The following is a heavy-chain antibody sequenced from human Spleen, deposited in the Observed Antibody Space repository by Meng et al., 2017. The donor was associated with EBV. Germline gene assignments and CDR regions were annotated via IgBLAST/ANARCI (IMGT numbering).Heavy chain of an antibody. CDR2: INHTGST. J-gene: IGHJ4*02. V-gene: IGHV4-34*01. CDR1: GASFSNFY. D-gene: IGHD5-24*01. Sequence: QLQHGGEGLLQPSQTLSLTCAVYGASFSNFYWSWLRQPPGKGLEWIGEINHTGSTDYNPSLKNRVTISVDTSKNQFSLKLNSVTAADTAVYYCARGNLFHEEYWGQGTLVTVSS. CDR3: ARGNLFHEEY.